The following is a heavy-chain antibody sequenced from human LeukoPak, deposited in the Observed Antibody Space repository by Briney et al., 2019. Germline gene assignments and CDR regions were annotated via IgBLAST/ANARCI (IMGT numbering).Heavy chain of an antibody. CDR3: AKDLDAWIPTGRGMDV. V-gene: IGHV3-9*01. Sequence: GGSLRLSCAASGFTFSTYWMHWVRQAPGKGLEWVAGISWNSASIGYAVSVKGRFTISRDNAKNSLYLQMNTLRVEDTALYYCAKDLDAWIPTGRGMDVWGKGTTVTVSA. CDR1: GFTFSTYW. J-gene: IGHJ6*04. D-gene: IGHD5-18*01. CDR2: ISWNSASI.